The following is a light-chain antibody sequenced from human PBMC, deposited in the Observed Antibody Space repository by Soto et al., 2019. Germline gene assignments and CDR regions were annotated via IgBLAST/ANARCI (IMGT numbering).Light chain of an antibody. J-gene: IGKJ5*01. CDR3: QQSYSTPPT. CDR1: QGISTY. V-gene: IGKV1-39*01. Sequence: DIQMTQSPSSLSASVGDRVTITCRASQGISTYLNWYQQKPGKAPKLLIYAASSLQSGVPSRFSGSGSETDFTLTISSLQPEDFATYYCQQSYSTPPTFGQGTRLEIK. CDR2: AAS.